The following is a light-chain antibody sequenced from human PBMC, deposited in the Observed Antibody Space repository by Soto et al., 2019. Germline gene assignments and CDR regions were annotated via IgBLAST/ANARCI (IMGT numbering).Light chain of an antibody. CDR1: QTVNANF. CDR2: GVS. J-gene: IGKJ1*01. CDR3: HQSGDSPT. V-gene: IGKV3-20*01. Sequence: EIVLTQSPGTLSLSPVERATLYCRSSQTVNANFLAWYQQKPGQAPRLLIYGVSNRAPGIPDRFSGSGSGTDITLTISRLEPEDFAVYYCHQSGDSPTFGQGTKVDIK.